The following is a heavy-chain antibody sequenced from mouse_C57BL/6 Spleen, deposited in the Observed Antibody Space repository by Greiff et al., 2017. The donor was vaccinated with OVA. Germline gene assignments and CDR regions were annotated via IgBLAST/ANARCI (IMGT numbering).Heavy chain of an antibody. CDR2: IRSKSNNYAT. J-gene: IGHJ3*01. CDR1: GFSFNTYA. CDR3: VRHNPPY. V-gene: IGHV10-1*01. Sequence: DVKLVESGGGLVQPKGSLKLSCAASGFSFNTYAMNWVRQAPGKGLEWVARIRSKSNNYATYYADSVKDRFTISRDDSESMLYLQMNNLKTEDTAMYYCVRHNPPYWGQGTLVTVSA.